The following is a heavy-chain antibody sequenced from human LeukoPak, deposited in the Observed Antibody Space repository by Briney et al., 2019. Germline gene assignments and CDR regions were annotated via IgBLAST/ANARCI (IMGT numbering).Heavy chain of an antibody. CDR3: AREKVGARPEYYYYYYMDV. CDR2: INPNSGGT. Sequence: ASVKVSCMASGYTFTGYYMHWVRQAPGQGLEWMGWINPNSGGTNYAQKFQGRVTMTRDTSISTAYMELSRLRSDDTAVYYCAREKVGARPEYYYYYYMDVWGKGTTVTISS. D-gene: IGHD1-26*01. J-gene: IGHJ6*03. CDR1: GYTFTGYY. V-gene: IGHV1-2*02.